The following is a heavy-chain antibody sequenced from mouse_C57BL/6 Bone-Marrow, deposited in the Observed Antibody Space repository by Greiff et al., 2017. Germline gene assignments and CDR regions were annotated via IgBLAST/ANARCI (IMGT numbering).Heavy chain of an antibody. CDR3: EKPLYYGYAIDY. CDR1: GYTFTSYW. J-gene: IGHJ4*01. Sequence: QVQLQQSGAELVKPGASVKLSCKASGYTFTSYWMHWVKQRPGQGLEWIGMIHPNSGSTNYNEKFKSKATLTVDKSYSTAYMQLSSLTSEDSAVDYCEKPLYYGYAIDYWGQGTSVTVSS. CDR2: IHPNSGST. V-gene: IGHV1-64*01. D-gene: IGHD1-1*01.